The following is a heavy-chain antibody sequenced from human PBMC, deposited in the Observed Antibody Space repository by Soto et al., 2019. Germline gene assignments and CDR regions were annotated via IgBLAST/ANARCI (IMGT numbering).Heavy chain of an antibody. D-gene: IGHD6-13*01. J-gene: IGHJ6*03. CDR3: ARGLRKAAAGPSQYYYYYYMDV. CDR1: GYTFTSYG. V-gene: IGHV1-18*01. CDR2: ISAYNGNT. Sequence: ASVKVSCKASGYTFTSYGISWVRQAPGQGLEWMGWISAYNGNTNYAQKLQGRVTMTTNTSTSTAYMELRSLRSEDTAVYYCARGLRKAAAGPSQYYYYYYMDVWGKGTTVTVSS.